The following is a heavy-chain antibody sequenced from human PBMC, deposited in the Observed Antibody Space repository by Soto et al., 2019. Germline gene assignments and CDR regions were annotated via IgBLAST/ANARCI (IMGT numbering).Heavy chain of an antibody. Sequence: ETLSLTCTVSNSSISSAYYWGWIRQPPGKGLEWIGSIYPSGTTYYNPSLRSRVTISIDTSKKQFSLRLSSVTAADTAMYYCARDRRVTTVTNWFDLWGQGTLVTVSS. CDR2: IYPSGTT. V-gene: IGHV4-38-2*02. CDR3: ARDRRVTTVTNWFDL. D-gene: IGHD4-17*01. CDR1: NSSISSAYY. J-gene: IGHJ5*02.